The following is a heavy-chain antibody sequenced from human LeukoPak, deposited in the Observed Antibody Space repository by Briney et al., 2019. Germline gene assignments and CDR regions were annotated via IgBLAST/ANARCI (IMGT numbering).Heavy chain of an antibody. CDR3: ARNHYSSGHFDY. CDR2: ISGAGRVT. J-gene: IGHJ4*02. V-gene: IGHV3-48*03. D-gene: IGHD1-14*01. Sequence: GGSLRLSCAASGFTFKNHEMNWVRQAPGKGLEWLSYISGAGRVTYYADFVKSRFTVSRDNTKMSLYLQINSLRAEDTAVYYCARNHYSSGHFDYWGQGTLVTVSS. CDR1: GFTFKNHE.